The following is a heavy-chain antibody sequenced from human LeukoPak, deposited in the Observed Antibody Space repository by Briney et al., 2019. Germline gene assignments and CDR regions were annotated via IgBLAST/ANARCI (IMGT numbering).Heavy chain of an antibody. J-gene: IGHJ4*02. CDR1: GGSFSGYY. CDR2: INHSGST. CDR3: ARGYSPVVVVAATVYFDY. Sequence: SETLSLTCAVYGGSFSGYYWSWIRQSPGKGLEWIGEINHSGSTNYNPSLKSRVTISVDTSKNQFSLKLSSVTAADTAVYYCARGYSPVVVVAATVYFDYWGQGTLVTVSS. D-gene: IGHD2-15*01. V-gene: IGHV4-34*01.